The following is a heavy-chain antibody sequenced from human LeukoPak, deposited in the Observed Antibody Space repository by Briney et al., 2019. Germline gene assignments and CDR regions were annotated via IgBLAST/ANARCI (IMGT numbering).Heavy chain of an antibody. CDR1: GYTFTGYY. Sequence: ASVKVSCKASGYTFTGYYMHWVRQAPGQGLEWMGWINPNSGNTGYAQKFQGRVTMTRNTSVSTAYMELSSLRSEDTAVYYCARGHLKGSVWFDPWGQGTLVTVSS. V-gene: IGHV1-8*02. J-gene: IGHJ5*02. CDR2: INPNSGNT. CDR3: ARGHLKGSVWFDP.